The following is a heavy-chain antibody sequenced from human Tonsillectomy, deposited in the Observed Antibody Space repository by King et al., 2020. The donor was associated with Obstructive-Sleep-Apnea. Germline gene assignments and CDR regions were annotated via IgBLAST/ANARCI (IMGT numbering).Heavy chain of an antibody. CDR2: ISAYNGNT. Sequence: QLVQSGAEVKKPGASVKVSCKASGYTFTSYGISWVRQAPGQGLEWMGWISAYNGNTNYAQKLQGRVTMTTDTSTSTAYMELRSLRSDDTAVYYCARDPHYGDSGYREHNNWFDPWGQGTLVTVSS. D-gene: IGHD4-17*01. J-gene: IGHJ5*02. V-gene: IGHV1-18*04. CDR1: GYTFTSYG. CDR3: ARDPHYGDSGYREHNNWFDP.